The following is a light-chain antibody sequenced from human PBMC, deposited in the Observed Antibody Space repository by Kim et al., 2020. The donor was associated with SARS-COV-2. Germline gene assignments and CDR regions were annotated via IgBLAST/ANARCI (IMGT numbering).Light chain of an antibody. CDR1: QTIGKS. CDR3: QQSYSVPLT. V-gene: IGKV1-39*01. Sequence: ASVGDRVTITCRASQTIGKSLHWYQQKVGRAPQLLMWSASGLQSGVPSSFSGSGSGTDFTLTISDLEREDLAIYYCQQSYSVPLTFGPGTKVDIK. CDR2: SAS. J-gene: IGKJ3*01.